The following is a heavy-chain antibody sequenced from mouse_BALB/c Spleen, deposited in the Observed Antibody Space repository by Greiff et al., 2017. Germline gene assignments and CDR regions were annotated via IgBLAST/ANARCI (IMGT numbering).Heavy chain of an antibody. CDR3: ARDQGRWLLQAMDY. D-gene: IGHD2-3*01. CDR1: GFSLTGYG. V-gene: IGHV2-6-7*01. J-gene: IGHJ4*01. Sequence: QVQLKESGPGLVAPSQSLSITCTVSGFSLTGYGVNWVRQPPGKGLEWLGMIWGDGSTDYNSALKTRLSISKDNSKSQVFLKMNSLQTDDTARYYCARDQGRWLLQAMDYWGQGTSVTVSS. CDR2: IWGDGST.